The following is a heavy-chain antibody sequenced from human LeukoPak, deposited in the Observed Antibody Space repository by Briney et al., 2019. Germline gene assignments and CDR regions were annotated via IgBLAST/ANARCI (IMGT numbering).Heavy chain of an antibody. V-gene: IGHV4-39*01. CDR3: ARHHHDYGDYVDY. CDR1: GGSISSSSYY. Sequence: PSETLCLTCTVSGGSISSSSYYWGWIRQPPGKGLEWIGSIYYSGSTYYNPSLKSRVTISVDTSKNQFSLKLSSVTAADTAVYYCARHHHDYGDYVDYWGQGTLFTVSS. J-gene: IGHJ4*02. D-gene: IGHD4-17*01. CDR2: IYYSGST.